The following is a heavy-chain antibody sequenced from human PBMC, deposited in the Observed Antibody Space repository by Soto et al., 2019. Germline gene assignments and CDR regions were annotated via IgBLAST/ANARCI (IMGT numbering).Heavy chain of an antibody. Sequence: QVQLQESGPGLVKPSQTLSLTCTVSGGSISSGGYYWSWIRQHPGKGLEWIGYIYYSGSTYYNPSLKSRVTISVDTSQNQFSLKLSSVTAADTAVYYCARDLAAAGSSDYYYYGMDVWGQGTTVTVSS. CDR3: ARDLAAAGSSDYYYYGMDV. D-gene: IGHD6-13*01. CDR2: IYYSGST. V-gene: IGHV4-31*03. J-gene: IGHJ6*02. CDR1: GGSISSGGYY.